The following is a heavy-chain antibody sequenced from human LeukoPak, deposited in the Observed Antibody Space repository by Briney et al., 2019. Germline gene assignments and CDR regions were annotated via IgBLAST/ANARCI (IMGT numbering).Heavy chain of an antibody. D-gene: IGHD2-2*01. CDR3: AKDTSSECSSLSWFDS. CDR1: GFTFSTYA. CDR2: ISGSGGST. V-gene: IGHV3-23*01. Sequence: GGSLRLSCATSGFTFSTYAMSWVRQAPGKGLEWVSSISGSGGSTYYTDSVKGRFIISRRNSKNMLYLQMNSLGAEDTALYYCAKDTSSECSSLSWFDSWGQGTLVTVSS. J-gene: IGHJ5*01.